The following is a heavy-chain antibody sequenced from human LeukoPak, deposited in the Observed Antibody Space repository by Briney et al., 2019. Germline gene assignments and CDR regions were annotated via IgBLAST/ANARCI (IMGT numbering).Heavy chain of an antibody. V-gene: IGHV3-48*03. Sequence: PGGSLRLSCAASGFTFSSYEMNWVRQAPGKGLEWVSYISSSGSTIYYADSVKGRFTISRDNAKNSLYLQMNSLRAEDTAVYYCAIYSGSGSLMANYMDVWGKGTTVTISS. CDR3: AIYSGSGSLMANYMDV. J-gene: IGHJ6*03. D-gene: IGHD6-19*01. CDR1: GFTFSSYE. CDR2: ISSSGSTI.